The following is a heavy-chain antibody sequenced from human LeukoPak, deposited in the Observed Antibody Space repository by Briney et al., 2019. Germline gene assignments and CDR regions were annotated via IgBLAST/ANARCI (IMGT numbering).Heavy chain of an antibody. Sequence: GGSLRLSCAASGFTFSNYWMSWVRQAPGKGLEWVANMEGDGSEKHYVDSMKGRFTISRDNAKNSLYLQMNSLTAEDTAVYYCARQVQYRSGYFPPDPWGQGTLVTVSS. CDR2: MEGDGSEK. CDR3: ARQVQYRSGYFPPDP. V-gene: IGHV3-7*01. D-gene: IGHD6-19*01. J-gene: IGHJ5*02. CDR1: GFTFSNYW.